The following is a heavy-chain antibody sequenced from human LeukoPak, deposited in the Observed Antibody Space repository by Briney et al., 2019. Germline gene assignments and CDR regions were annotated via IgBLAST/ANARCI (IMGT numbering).Heavy chain of an antibody. CDR2: ISSSSSYI. Sequence: GGSLRLSCAASGFTFSSYSMNWVRQAPGKGLEWVSSISSSSSYIYYADSVKGRFTISRDNAKNSLYLQMNSLRAEDTAVYYCARRATMVRGMGMNYYYYMDVWGKGTTVTVSS. J-gene: IGHJ6*03. CDR1: GFTFSSYS. CDR3: ARRATMVRGMGMNYYYYMDV. D-gene: IGHD3-10*01. V-gene: IGHV3-21*01.